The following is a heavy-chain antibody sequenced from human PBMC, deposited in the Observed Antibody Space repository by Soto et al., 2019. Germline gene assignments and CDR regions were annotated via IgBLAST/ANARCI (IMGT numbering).Heavy chain of an antibody. CDR1: GDSFNDYY. V-gene: IGHV1-2*02. J-gene: IGHJ6*03. CDR3: ARESGGATATLDYYYFYMDV. Sequence: VQLAQSGAEVKKPGASVKVSCKTSGDSFNDYYIHWVRQAPGQRPRDVGWINPNGGATKYAQKIQGRVTMTRDTSIRTVYMELSSLRSDDTAVYYCARESGGATATLDYYYFYMDVWGKGTTVTVSS. CDR2: INPNGGAT. D-gene: IGHD5-12*01.